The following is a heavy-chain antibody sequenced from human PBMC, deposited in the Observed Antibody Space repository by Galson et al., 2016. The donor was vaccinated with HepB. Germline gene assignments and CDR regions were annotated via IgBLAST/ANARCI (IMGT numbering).Heavy chain of an antibody. D-gene: IGHD2-2*01. CDR1: GFVFSSYG. CDR2: TSYDGSNK. V-gene: IGHV3-30*03. Sequence: SLRLSCAVSGFVFSSYGMHWVRQTPGKGLEWMAFTSYDGSNKLYADSVKGRFIISRDNSKNTLYLQMNGLRTEDTAVYYCARDPGYCNSINCRGDAFDIWGQGAMVTVSS. J-gene: IGHJ3*02. CDR3: ARDPGYCNSINCRGDAFDI.